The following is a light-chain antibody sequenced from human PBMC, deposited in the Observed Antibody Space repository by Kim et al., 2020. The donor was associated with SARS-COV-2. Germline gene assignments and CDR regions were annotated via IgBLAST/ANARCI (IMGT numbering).Light chain of an antibody. Sequence: GTIACGGSDSSIGAGYDVHWYEQLPGTAAKLLIYGDNNRPSGVRYRFAGSKSGTSASLAITGLQAEEEANYYCRSNDNNMIRPVFGGGTKLTVL. CDR3: RSNDNNMIRPV. V-gene: IGLV1-40*01. J-gene: IGLJ2*01. CDR2: GDN. CDR1: DSSIGAGYD.